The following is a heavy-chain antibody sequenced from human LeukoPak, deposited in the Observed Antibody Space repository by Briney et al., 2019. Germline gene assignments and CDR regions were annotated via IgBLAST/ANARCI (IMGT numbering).Heavy chain of an antibody. Sequence: GGSLRLSCAASGFTFSSYWMHWVRQAPGKGLVWVSRINSDGSSTSYADSVKGRFTISRDNSKNTLYLQMNSLRAEDTAVYYCARTQIPDIVVVPAGGLDFWGQGTLVTVSS. CDR2: INSDGSST. J-gene: IGHJ4*02. CDR3: ARTQIPDIVVVPAGGLDF. D-gene: IGHD2-2*01. V-gene: IGHV3-74*01. CDR1: GFTFSSYW.